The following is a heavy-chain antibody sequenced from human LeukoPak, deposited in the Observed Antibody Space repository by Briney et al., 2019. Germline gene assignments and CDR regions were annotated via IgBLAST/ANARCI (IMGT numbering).Heavy chain of an antibody. D-gene: IGHD1-14*01. CDR3: TRDWRYKAFDF. Sequence: PGGSLRLSCVDSGFTFSLYYMHWVRQAPGKGLVWVSCISSDGSDLKYADSVKGRFTISRDNAKNTLYLQMNSVRAEDTAVYYCTRDWRYKAFDFWGQGTMVTVSS. CDR2: ISSDGSDL. J-gene: IGHJ3*01. CDR1: GFTFSLYY. V-gene: IGHV3-74*01.